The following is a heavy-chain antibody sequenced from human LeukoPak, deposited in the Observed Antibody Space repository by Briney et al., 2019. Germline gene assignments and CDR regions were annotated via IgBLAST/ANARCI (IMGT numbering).Heavy chain of an antibody. V-gene: IGHV4-61*02. Sequence: SQTLSLTCTVSGGSISSGSYYWSWIRQPAGKGREWIGRIYTSGSTNYNPSLKSRVTISVDTSKNQSSLKLSSVTAADTAVYYCARERPDENYYYYMDVWGKGTTVTVSS. CDR2: IYTSGST. J-gene: IGHJ6*03. CDR1: GGSISSGSYY. CDR3: ARERPDENYYYYMDV.